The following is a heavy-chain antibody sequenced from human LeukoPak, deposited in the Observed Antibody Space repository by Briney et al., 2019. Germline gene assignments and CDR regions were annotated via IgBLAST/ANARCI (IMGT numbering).Heavy chain of an antibody. D-gene: IGHD6-19*01. J-gene: IGHJ4*02. Sequence: SETLSLTCTVSGGSISTSNYYWSWIRQPPGKGLEWIGYIYYSGSTNYNPSLKSRVTISVDTSKNQFSLKLSSVTAADTAVYYCARDRWSSGWFDYWGQGTLVTVSS. V-gene: IGHV4-61*01. CDR3: ARDRWSSGWFDY. CDR1: GGSISTSNYY. CDR2: IYYSGST.